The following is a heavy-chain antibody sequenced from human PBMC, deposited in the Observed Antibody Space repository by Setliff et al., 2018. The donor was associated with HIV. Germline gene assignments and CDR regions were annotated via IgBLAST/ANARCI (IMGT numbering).Heavy chain of an antibody. Sequence: PGESLKISCKGSGYYFTTFWIAWVRQMPGKGLEWMGFIYPGDSHTTYSPSFRGQVTISVDTSVSTAYLQWSSLKASDTAMYFCATHTLNNAFDTWGLGTMVTVSS. CDR1: GYYFTTFW. CDR3: ATHTLNNAFDT. V-gene: IGHV5-51*01. J-gene: IGHJ3*02. CDR2: IYPGDSHT.